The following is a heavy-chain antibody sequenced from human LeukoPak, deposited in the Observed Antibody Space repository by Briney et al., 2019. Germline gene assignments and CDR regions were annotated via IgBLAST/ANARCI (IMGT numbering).Heavy chain of an antibody. Sequence: GESLKISCKGFGYSFTSYWIGWVRQMPGKGLEWMGIIYPGDSDTRYSPSFQGQVTISADKSISTAYLQWSSLKASDTAMYYCARQGAAGKYYYYYMDVWGKGTTVTVSS. CDR2: IYPGDSDT. CDR3: ARQGAAGKYYYYYMDV. CDR1: GYSFTSYW. V-gene: IGHV5-51*01. D-gene: IGHD6-13*01. J-gene: IGHJ6*03.